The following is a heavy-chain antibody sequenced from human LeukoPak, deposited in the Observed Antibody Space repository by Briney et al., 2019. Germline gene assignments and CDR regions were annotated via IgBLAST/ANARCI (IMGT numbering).Heavy chain of an antibody. D-gene: IGHD2-2*01. CDR1: DGSFSGYY. J-gene: IGHJ6*03. CDR3: ARVPCSSTSCYHYYYYMDV. Sequence: SETLSLTCAVYDGSFSGYYWGWIRQPPGKGLEWIGEINHSGSTNYSPSLKSRVTISVDTSKNQFSLNLSSVTAADTAVYYCARVPCSSTSCYHYYYYMDVWGKGTTVTVSS. V-gene: IGHV4-34*01. CDR2: INHSGST.